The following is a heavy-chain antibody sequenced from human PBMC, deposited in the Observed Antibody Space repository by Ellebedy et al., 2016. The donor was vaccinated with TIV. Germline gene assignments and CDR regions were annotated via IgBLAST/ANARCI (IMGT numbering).Heavy chain of an antibody. V-gene: IGHV3-74*01. CDR1: GFSFHSYW. J-gene: IGHJ4*02. Sequence: GESLKISCAASGFSFHSYWIHWVRQGPGKGLMWVSRTDTDGSSTDYADSVKGRFTISRHSSKNMLYLQMNALRLEDTAVYYCASPGYYGPFDHWGRGTLVTVSS. CDR3: ASPGYYGPFDH. D-gene: IGHD3-3*01. CDR2: TDTDGSST.